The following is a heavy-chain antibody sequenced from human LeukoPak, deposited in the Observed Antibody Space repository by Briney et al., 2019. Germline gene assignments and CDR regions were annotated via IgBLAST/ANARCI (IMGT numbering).Heavy chain of an antibody. CDR1: GFTFTSYA. CDR2: ISGSGDNT. D-gene: IGHD4-17*01. CDR3: ARFANGVFGWLDF. J-gene: IGHJ4*02. V-gene: IGHV3-23*01. Sequence: GGSLRLSCAASGFTFTSYAVSWVRQAPGKGLEWVSSISGSGDNTYYVDSVKGRFTISRDSSKKTLYLQMNSLRAEDTAIYYCARFANGVFGWLDFWGQGTLVTVSS.